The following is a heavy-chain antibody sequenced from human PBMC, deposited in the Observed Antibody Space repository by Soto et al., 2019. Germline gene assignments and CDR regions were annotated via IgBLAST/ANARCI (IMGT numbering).Heavy chain of an antibody. J-gene: IGHJ6*02. D-gene: IGHD3-3*01. CDR2: IYSGGST. CDR1: EFTVSSNY. Sequence: EVQLVETGGGLIQPGGSLRLSCAASEFTVSSNYMSWVRQAPGKGLEWVSVIYSGGSTYYADSVKGRFTISRDNSKNTLYLQMNSLRAEDTAVYYCARGSYYDFWSGYPLHYYYGMDVWGQGTTVTVSS. V-gene: IGHV3-53*02. CDR3: ARGSYYDFWSGYPLHYYYGMDV.